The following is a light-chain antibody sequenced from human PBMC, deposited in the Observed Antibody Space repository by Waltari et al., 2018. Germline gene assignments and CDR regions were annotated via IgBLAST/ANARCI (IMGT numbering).Light chain of an antibody. CDR2: EVS. CDR1: DSDVGAYDF. Sequence: QSALTQPASVSGSPAQSITISCSGTDSDVGAYDFGCWYQQHPGKAPHLIIYEVSTRPSGISNRFSASKSGNTASLTISGLQAEDEADYYCSSYTTSSAPGVFGTGTRVTVL. J-gene: IGLJ1*01. CDR3: SSYTTSSAPGV. V-gene: IGLV2-14*01.